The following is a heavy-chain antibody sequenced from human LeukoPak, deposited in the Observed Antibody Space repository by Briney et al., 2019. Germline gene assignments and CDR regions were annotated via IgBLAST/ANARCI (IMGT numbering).Heavy chain of an antibody. J-gene: IGHJ6*02. D-gene: IGHD6-19*01. CDR1: GGSFSGYY. CDR3: ARGVPGSGLFWYYYYGMDV. Sequence: SETLSLTYAVYGGSFSGYYWSWIRQPPGKGLEWIGEINHSGSTNYNPSLKSRVTISVDTSKNQFSLKLSSVTAADTAVYYCARGVPGSGLFWYYYYGMDVWGQGTTVTVSS. V-gene: IGHV4-34*01. CDR2: INHSGST.